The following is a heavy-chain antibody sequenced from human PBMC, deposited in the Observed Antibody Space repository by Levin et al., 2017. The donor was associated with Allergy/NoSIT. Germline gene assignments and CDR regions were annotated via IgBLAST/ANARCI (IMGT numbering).Heavy chain of an antibody. J-gene: IGHJ4*02. Sequence: PGGSLRLSCAASGFTFSTYSMNWVRQAPGKGLEWVSSISGSSTYIYYADSVRGRFTISRDNAKNSLYLQMNSLRAEDTAVYFCARDSVYSDSSGYYYDYWGQGTLVTVSS. D-gene: IGHD3-22*01. V-gene: IGHV3-21*01. CDR1: GFTFSTYS. CDR3: ARDSVYSDSSGYYYDY. CDR2: ISGSSTYI.